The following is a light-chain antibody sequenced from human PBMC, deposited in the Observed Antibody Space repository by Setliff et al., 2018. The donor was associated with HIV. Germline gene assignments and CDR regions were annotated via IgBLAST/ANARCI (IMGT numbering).Light chain of an antibody. CDR1: SSDVGGYNY. Sequence: QSALTQPASVSGSPGQSITISCTGTSSDVGGYNYVSWYQQHPGRAPKLMIYDVNKRPSGVSNRFSGSKSGNTASLTISGVQAEDEADYYCSSYTGSSTYVFGTGTKVTVL. CDR3: SSYTGSSTYV. V-gene: IGLV2-14*03. J-gene: IGLJ1*01. CDR2: DVN.